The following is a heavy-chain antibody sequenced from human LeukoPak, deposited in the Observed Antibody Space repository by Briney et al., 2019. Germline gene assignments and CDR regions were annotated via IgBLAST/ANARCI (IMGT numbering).Heavy chain of an antibody. D-gene: IGHD4-17*01. Sequence: ASVKVSCKASGYTFTSYGISWVRQAPGQGLEWMGWISAYNGKTNYAQKLQGRVTMTTDTSTSTAYMELRSLRSDDTAVYYCAGDEMDQYGDYPRRFDPWGQGTLVTVSS. CDR3: AGDEMDQYGDYPRRFDP. CDR2: ISAYNGKT. CDR1: GYTFTSYG. V-gene: IGHV1-18*01. J-gene: IGHJ5*02.